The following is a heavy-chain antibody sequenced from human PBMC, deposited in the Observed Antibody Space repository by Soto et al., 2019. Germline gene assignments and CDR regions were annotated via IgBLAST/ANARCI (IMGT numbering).Heavy chain of an antibody. D-gene: IGHD6-6*01. V-gene: IGHV3-21*01. CDR3: ARDGIAARDYGMDV. CDR1: GFTFSSYS. CDR2: ISSSSSYI. Sequence: GGSLRLSCAASGFTFSSYSMSWVRQAPGKGLEWVSSISSSSSYIYYADSVKGRFTISRDNAKNSLYLQMNSLRAEDTVVYYCARDGIAARDYGMDVWGQGTTVTVSS. J-gene: IGHJ6*02.